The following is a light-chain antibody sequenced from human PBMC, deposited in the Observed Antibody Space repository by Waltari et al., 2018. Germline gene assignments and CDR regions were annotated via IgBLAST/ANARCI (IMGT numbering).Light chain of an antibody. CDR3: QQFDTYPWT. CDR1: QDIGTW. Sequence: DIQLTQSPSTLSASVGDRVTITCRASQDIGTWLAWYQQKPGKAPKLLVYKASRLQSGAPSRFSGSGSGTEFTLTISLLQPEDFATFYCQQFDTYPWTFRQGPKVDIK. V-gene: IGKV1-5*03. J-gene: IGKJ1*01. CDR2: KAS.